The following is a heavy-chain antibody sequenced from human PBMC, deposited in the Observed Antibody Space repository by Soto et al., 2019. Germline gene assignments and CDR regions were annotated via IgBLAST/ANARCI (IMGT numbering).Heavy chain of an antibody. D-gene: IGHD6-13*01. CDR2: FDPEDGET. J-gene: IGHJ6*02. CDR3: ATGGSAKSSSWSALGYYYYGMDV. V-gene: IGHV1-24*01. Sequence: ASVKVSCKVSGYTRTELSMHWVRQAPGKGLEWMGGFDPEDGETIYAQKFQGRVTMTEDTSTDTAYMELSSLRSEDTAVYYCATGGSAKSSSWSALGYYYYGMDVWGQGTTVTVSS. CDR1: GYTRTELS.